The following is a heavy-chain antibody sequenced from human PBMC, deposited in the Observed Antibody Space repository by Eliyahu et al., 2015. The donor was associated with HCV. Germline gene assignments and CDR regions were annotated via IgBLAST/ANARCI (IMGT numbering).Heavy chain of an antibody. J-gene: IGHJ4*02. CDR3: AKDGSRSWLFPFAIDY. CDR1: GFTFSSYG. Sequence: VVQPGRSLRLSCAASGFTFSSYGMHWVRQAPGKGLEWVAVISYDGSNKYYADSVKGRFTISRDNSKNTLYLQMNSLRAEDTAVYYCAKDGSRSWLFPFAIDYWGQGTLVTVSS. V-gene: IGHV3-30*18. CDR2: ISYDGSNK. D-gene: IGHD3-22*01.